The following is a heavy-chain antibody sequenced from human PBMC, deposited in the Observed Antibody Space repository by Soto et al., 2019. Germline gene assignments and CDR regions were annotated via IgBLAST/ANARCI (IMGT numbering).Heavy chain of an antibody. J-gene: IGHJ3*02. CDR2: IKSKTDGGTT. CDR1: GFTFSNAW. D-gene: IGHD3-3*01. V-gene: IGHV3-15*01. CDR3: TTVDFEYYDFWSGYYPDAFDI. Sequence: KLGGSLRLSCAASGFTFSNAWMSWVRQAPGKGLEWVGRIKSKTDGGTTDYAAPVKGRFTISRDDSKNTLYLQMNSLKTGDTAVYYCTTVDFEYYDFWSGYYPDAFDIWGQGTMVTVSS.